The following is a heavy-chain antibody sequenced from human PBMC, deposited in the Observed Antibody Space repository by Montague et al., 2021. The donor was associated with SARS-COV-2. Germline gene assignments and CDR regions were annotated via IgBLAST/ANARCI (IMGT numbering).Heavy chain of an antibody. Sequence: SETLSLTCIVSGESIDRDTYYWGWIRQSPGKGLEWIGSPSSSGSTXYNPSLRSRVTISMDTSKNHFSLKVNSVTATDTAVYFCARPGSVSGWFYFDDWGQGTLVSVSS. V-gene: IGHV4-39*02. CDR2: PSSSGST. J-gene: IGHJ4*02. D-gene: IGHD6-19*01. CDR1: GESIDRDTYY. CDR3: ARPGSVSGWFYFDD.